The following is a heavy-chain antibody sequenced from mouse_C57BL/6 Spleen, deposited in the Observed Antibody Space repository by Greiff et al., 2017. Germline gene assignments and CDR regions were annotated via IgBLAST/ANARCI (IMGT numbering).Heavy chain of an antibody. CDR3: ARSPYYGSSLYYAMDY. Sequence: QVQLKQPGAELVKPGASVKLSCKASGYTFTSYWMHWVKQRPGQGLEWIGMIHPNSGSTNYNEKFKSKATLTVDKSSSTAYMQLSSLTSEDSAVYYCARSPYYGSSLYYAMDYWGQGTSVTVSS. V-gene: IGHV1-64*01. D-gene: IGHD1-1*01. CDR1: GYTFTSYW. CDR2: IHPNSGST. J-gene: IGHJ4*01.